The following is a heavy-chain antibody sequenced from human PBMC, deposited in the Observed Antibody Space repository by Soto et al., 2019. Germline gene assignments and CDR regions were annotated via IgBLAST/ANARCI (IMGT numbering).Heavy chain of an antibody. V-gene: IGHV5-51*01. D-gene: IGHD6-13*01. CDR2: IYPVVSYT. J-gene: IGHJ6*02. Sequence: GESLKLSCKGSGYSFTSYWIGWVRQMPGKCFEWLCIIYPVVSYTRYSPSFQGQVTISADKSISTAYLQWSSLKASDTALYYCASHSSSWQHYYYGMDVWGQGTTVTVSS. CDR3: ASHSSSWQHYYYGMDV. CDR1: GYSFTSYW.